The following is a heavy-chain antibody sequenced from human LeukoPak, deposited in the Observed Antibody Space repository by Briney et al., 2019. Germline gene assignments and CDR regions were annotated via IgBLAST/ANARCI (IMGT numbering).Heavy chain of an antibody. V-gene: IGHV4-34*01. D-gene: IGHD3-9*01. CDR2: INHSGST. CDR3: ARGLKYYDILTGYWYYFDY. J-gene: IGHJ4*02. CDR1: GGSFSGYY. Sequence: SEALSLTCAVYGGSFSGYYWSWIRQPPGKGLEWIGEINHSGSTNYNPSLKSRVTISVDTSKNQFSLKLSSVTAADTAVYYCARGLKYYDILTGYWYYFDYWGQGTLVTVSS.